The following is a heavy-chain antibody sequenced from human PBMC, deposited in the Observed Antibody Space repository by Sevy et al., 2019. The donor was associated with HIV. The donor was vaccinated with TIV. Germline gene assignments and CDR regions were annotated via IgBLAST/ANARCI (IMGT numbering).Heavy chain of an antibody. CDR1: GFTFTDYY. V-gene: IGHV3-11*01. J-gene: IGHJ4*02. Sequence: GGSLRLSCAASGFTFTDYYMSWIRQAPGKGLEWLSYISSSGDTIQYADSVKGRFTISRDNAKNSLSLQMKSLRAEDTAVYYCARESRTRFTDCWGQGTLVTVSS. CDR3: ARESRTRFTDC. CDR2: ISSSGDTI. D-gene: IGHD2-2*01.